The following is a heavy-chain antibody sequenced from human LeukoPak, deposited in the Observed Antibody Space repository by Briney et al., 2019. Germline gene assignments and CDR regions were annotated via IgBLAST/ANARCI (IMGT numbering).Heavy chain of an antibody. J-gene: IGHJ6*03. CDR2: ISSNGGST. V-gene: IGHV3-64*01. D-gene: IGHD2-15*01. Sequence: GGSLRLSCAASGFTFSSYAMHWVRQAPGKGLEYVSAISSNGGSTYYANSVKRRYTISRDNSKNTLYLQMGSLRAEDMAVYYCARDLRVVVAATYPMDVWGKGTTVTVSS. CDR1: GFTFSSYA. CDR3: ARDLRVVVAATYPMDV.